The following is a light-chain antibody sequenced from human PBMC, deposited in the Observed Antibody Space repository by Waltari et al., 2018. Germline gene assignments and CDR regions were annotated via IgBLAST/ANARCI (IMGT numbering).Light chain of an antibody. CDR3: SAWDSSLTTQL. J-gene: IGLJ2*01. Sequence: QSVLTQPPSASGAPGQRVTISCTGGSSNIGAGYSVSWYQQFPGTAPKLLIYENNKRPSGVSDRFSGSKSGTSASLTITGLQSEDEADYYCSAWDSSLTTQLFGGGTRLTVL. V-gene: IGLV1-40*01. CDR2: ENN. CDR1: SSNIGAGYS.